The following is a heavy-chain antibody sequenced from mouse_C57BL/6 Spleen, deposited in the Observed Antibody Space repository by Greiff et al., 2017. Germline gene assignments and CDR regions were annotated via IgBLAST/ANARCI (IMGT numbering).Heavy chain of an antibody. D-gene: IGHD2-12*01. Sequence: EVQLQESGPGLVKPSQSLSLTCSVTGYSITSGYYWNWIRQFPGNKLEWMGYISYDGSNNYNPSLKNRISITRDTSKNQFFLKLNSVTTEDTATYYCARDSYYDHYFDYWGQGTTLTVSS. V-gene: IGHV3-6*01. J-gene: IGHJ2*01. CDR3: ARDSYYDHYFDY. CDR2: ISYDGSN. CDR1: GYSITSGYY.